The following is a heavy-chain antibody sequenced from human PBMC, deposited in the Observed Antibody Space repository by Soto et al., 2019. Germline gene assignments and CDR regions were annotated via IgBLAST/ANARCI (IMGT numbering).Heavy chain of an antibody. Sequence: EVQLVESGGGLVQPGGSLKLSCAASGFTFSGSAMHWVRQASGKGLEWVGRIRSKANSYATAYAASVKDRFTISRDDSKTTAYRQMNSLKTEDTAVYYYTSDKHPYYYYGMDVWGQGTTVTVSS. CDR2: IRSKANSYAT. J-gene: IGHJ6*02. CDR3: TSDKHPYYYYGMDV. V-gene: IGHV3-73*02. CDR1: GFTFSGSA. D-gene: IGHD3-9*01.